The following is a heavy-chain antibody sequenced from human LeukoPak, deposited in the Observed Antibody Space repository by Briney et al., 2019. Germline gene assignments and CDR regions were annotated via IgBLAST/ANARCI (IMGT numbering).Heavy chain of an antibody. D-gene: IGHD3-22*01. Sequence: GGSLRLSCAASGFTFSSYAMSWVRQAPGKGLEWVSAISGSGGSTYYADSVKGRFTISRDNSKNTLYLQMNSLRAEDTAVYYCAKVPRYYYDSSGYSYFDYWGQGTLATVSS. J-gene: IGHJ4*02. V-gene: IGHV3-23*01. CDR1: GFTFSSYA. CDR2: ISGSGGST. CDR3: AKVPRYYYDSSGYSYFDY.